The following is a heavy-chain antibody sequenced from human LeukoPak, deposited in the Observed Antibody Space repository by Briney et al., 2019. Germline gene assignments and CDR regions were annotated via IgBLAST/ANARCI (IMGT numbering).Heavy chain of an antibody. CDR3: ARGTTTVTTMGGFDP. D-gene: IGHD4-17*01. J-gene: IGHJ5*02. CDR1: GGSISSGGYY. V-gene: IGHV4-31*03. CDR2: IYYSGST. Sequence: PSETLSLTCTVSGGSISSGGYYWSWIRQHPGKGLEWIGYIYYSGSTYYNPSLKSRVTISVDTSKNQFSLKLSSVTAADTAVYYCARGTTTVTTMGGFDPWGQGTLVTVSS.